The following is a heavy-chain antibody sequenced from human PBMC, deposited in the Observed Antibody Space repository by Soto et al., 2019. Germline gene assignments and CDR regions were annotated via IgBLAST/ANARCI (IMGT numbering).Heavy chain of an antibody. V-gene: IGHV4-61*01. Sequence: PSETLSLTCTVSGGSVSSGSYYWSWIRQPPGKGLEWIGYIYYSGSTNYNPSLKSRVTISIDTSKNQFSLKLSSVTAADTAVYYCARQQPNTTYYDILTGYYLSSGWFDPWGQGTLVTVSS. CDR3: ARQQPNTTYYDILTGYYLSSGWFDP. CDR1: GGSVSSGSYY. D-gene: IGHD3-9*01. J-gene: IGHJ5*02. CDR2: IYYSGST.